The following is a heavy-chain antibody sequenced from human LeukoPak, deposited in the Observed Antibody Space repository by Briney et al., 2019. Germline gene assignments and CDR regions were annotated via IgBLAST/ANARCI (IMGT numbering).Heavy chain of an antibody. Sequence: PGGSLRLSCAASGFTFSSYGMHWVRQAPGKGLEWVAFIRYDGSNKYYADSVKGRFTISRDNSKNTLYLQINSLRDEDTAVYYCARGIAAAGTALYNWGQGTLLTVSS. CDR3: ARGIAAAGTALYN. CDR1: GFTFSSYG. J-gene: IGHJ4*02. D-gene: IGHD6-13*01. V-gene: IGHV3-30*02. CDR2: IRYDGSNK.